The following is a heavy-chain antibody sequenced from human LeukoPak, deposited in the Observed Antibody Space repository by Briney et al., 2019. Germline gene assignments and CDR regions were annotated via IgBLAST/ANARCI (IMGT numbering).Heavy chain of an antibody. V-gene: IGHV1-69*13. D-gene: IGHD2-2*01. CDR3: ARDGRCSSTSCYSGGDDWFDP. J-gene: IGHJ5*02. CDR2: IIPIFGTA. Sequence: SVKVSCKASGGTFSSYAISWVRQAPGQGLEWMGGIIPIFGTANYAQKFQGRVTITADESTSTAYMELSSLRSEDTAVYYCARDGRCSSTSCYSGGDDWFDPWGQGTLVTVSS. CDR1: GGTFSSYA.